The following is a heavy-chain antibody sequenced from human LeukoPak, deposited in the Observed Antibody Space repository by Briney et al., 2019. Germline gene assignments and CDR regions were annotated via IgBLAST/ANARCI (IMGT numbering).Heavy chain of an antibody. CDR3: ARDFRNAGDY. J-gene: IGHJ4*02. CDR1: GFTFSSYW. CDR2: INQDGSEK. D-gene: IGHD1-14*01. Sequence: GGPLRLSCAASGFTFSSYWINWVRQAPGKGLEWVAVINQDGSEKYYVDSVKGRFTISRDNAKNSLYLQMNSLRAEDTAVYYCARDFRNAGDYWGQGTLVTVSS. V-gene: IGHV3-7*01.